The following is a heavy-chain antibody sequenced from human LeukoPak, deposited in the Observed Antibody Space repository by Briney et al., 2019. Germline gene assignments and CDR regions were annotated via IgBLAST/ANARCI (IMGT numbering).Heavy chain of an antibody. CDR3: ARVEYYYDSSGYPLFDY. Sequence: ASVKVSCRASGYTFTSYGISWVRQAPGQGLEWMGWISAYNGNTNYAQKLQGRVTMTTDTSTSTAYMELRSLRSDDTAVYYCARVEYYYDSSGYPLFDYWGQGTLVTVSS. J-gene: IGHJ4*02. V-gene: IGHV1-18*01. CDR1: GYTFTSYG. D-gene: IGHD3-22*01. CDR2: ISAYNGNT.